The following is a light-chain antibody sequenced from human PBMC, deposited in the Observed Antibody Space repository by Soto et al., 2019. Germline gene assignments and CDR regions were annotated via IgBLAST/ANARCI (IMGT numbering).Light chain of an antibody. CDR3: SSYTSSSTLV. V-gene: IGLV2-14*03. CDR2: DVS. CDR1: SSDVGGYNY. Sequence: QSALTQPASVSGSPGQSITISCTGTSSDVGGYNYVSWYQHHPGKAPKLMVYDVSDRPSGVSNRFSGSKSGNMASLTISGHQAEDEADYYCSSYTSSSTLVFGGGTKLTVL. J-gene: IGLJ2*01.